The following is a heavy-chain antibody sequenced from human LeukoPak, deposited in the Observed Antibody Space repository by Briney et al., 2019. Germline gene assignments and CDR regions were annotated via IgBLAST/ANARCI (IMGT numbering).Heavy chain of an antibody. CDR1: GGSIRSSNYY. D-gene: IGHD3-16*01. CDR2: MYSGGST. CDR3: ARLMIPHRCFDP. V-gene: IGHV4-39*01. J-gene: IGHJ5*02. Sequence: SETLSLTCTVSGGSIRSSNYYWGWIRQPPGKGLEWIVSMYSGGSTYYNPSLKSRVTISIDTSKNQFSLKLSSATAADTAVYYCARLMIPHRCFDPWGQGTLVTVSS.